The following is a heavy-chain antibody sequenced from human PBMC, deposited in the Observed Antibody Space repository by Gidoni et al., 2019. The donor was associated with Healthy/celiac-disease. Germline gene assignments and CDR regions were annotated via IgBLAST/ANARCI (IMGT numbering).Heavy chain of an antibody. Sequence: QVQLVESGGGVVQPGRSLRRPCAASGFTFSSYGMHWVRQAPGKGLEWVAVISYDGSNKYYADSVKGRFTISRDNSKNTLYLQMNSLRAEDTAVYYCAKADTEPIYYYGMDVWGQGTTVTVSS. J-gene: IGHJ6*02. CDR1: GFTFSSYG. D-gene: IGHD5-18*01. CDR2: ISYDGSNK. CDR3: AKADTEPIYYYGMDV. V-gene: IGHV3-30*18.